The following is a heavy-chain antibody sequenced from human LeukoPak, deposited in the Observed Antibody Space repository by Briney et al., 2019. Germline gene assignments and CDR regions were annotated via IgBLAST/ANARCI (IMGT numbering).Heavy chain of an antibody. CDR1: GFTFSSYS. CDR2: ISSSSSTI. CDR3: ARDGRINRRASSSWYKLFDY. V-gene: IGHV3-48*01. Sequence: NPGGSLRLSCAASGFTFSSYSMNWVRQAPGKGLEWVSYISSSSSTIYYADSVKGRFTISRDNAKNSLYLQMNSLSAEDTAVYYCARDGRINRRASSSWYKLFDYWGQGTLVTVSS. J-gene: IGHJ4*02. D-gene: IGHD6-13*01.